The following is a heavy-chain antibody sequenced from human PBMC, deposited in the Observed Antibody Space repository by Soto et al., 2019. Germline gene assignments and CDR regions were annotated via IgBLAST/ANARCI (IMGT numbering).Heavy chain of an antibody. Sequence: SVKVSCKASGGTFSSYAISWVRQAPGQGLEWMGGIIPIFGTANYAQKFQGRVTITADESTSTAYMELSSLRSEDTAVYYCAREYYDILTGYPNWGQGTLVTVSS. D-gene: IGHD3-9*01. CDR1: GGTFSSYA. J-gene: IGHJ4*02. CDR2: IIPIFGTA. V-gene: IGHV1-69*13. CDR3: AREYYDILTGYPN.